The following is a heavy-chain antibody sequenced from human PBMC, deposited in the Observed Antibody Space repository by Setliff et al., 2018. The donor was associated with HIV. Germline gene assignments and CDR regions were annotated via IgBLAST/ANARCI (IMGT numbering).Heavy chain of an antibody. CDR3: ARDPPGSGFHLDY. CDR1: GFTFSTYA. J-gene: IGHJ4*02. Sequence: VGSLRLSCAASGFTFSTYAMHWVRQAPGKGLEWVAVISYDGSNKYYADSVKGRFTISRDNSKDTLYLQMNTLRVEDTAVYYCARDPPGSGFHLDYWGQGTPVTVSS. CDR2: ISYDGSNK. V-gene: IGHV3-30*04. D-gene: IGHD5-12*01.